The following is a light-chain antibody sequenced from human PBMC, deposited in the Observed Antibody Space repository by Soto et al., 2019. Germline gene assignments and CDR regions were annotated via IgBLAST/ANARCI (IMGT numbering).Light chain of an antibody. CDR2: DVN. V-gene: IGLV2-11*01. CDR1: SSDIGAYDY. Sequence: QSALTQPRSVSGSPGQSVIISCTGSSSDIGAYDYVSWYQEHPGKAPKIIIYDVNKRPSGVPDRFSGSKSGNTASLTISGLQAEDEADYSCCSFAGSFSYVFGGGTKLTVL. CDR3: CSFAGSFSYV. J-gene: IGLJ2*01.